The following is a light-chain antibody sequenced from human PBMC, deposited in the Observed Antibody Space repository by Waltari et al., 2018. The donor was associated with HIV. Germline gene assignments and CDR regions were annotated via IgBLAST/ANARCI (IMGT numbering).Light chain of an antibody. CDR2: FAS. CDR1: QGIGMA. V-gene: IGKV6D-21*02. Sequence: EIVLTQSPDFQSVTPREKVTITFRDGQGIGMALHWFQQEANQSPKLLIKFASQSMAGVLSRFSGSGSGTDFTPTINSLEAEDAAAYYCHQSSSLPYTFGHGTKLEIK. CDR3: HQSSSLPYT. J-gene: IGKJ2*01.